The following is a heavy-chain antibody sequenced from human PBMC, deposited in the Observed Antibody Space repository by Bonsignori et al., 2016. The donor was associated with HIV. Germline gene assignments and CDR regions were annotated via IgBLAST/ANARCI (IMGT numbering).Heavy chain of an antibody. CDR1: EFTFSYYW. V-gene: IGHV3-74*01. CDR3: GRDLSGRDDY. Sequence: EVQMEESGGGLVQPGGSLRLSCAASEFTFSYYWMHWVRQAPGKGLVWVSRTNEDGSRTDYADSVKGRFTISRDNSKNTLYLEMNSLTAEDTAVYYCGRDLSGRDDYWGQGTMVTVSS. J-gene: IGHJ4*02. CDR2: TNEDGSRT. D-gene: IGHD1-14*01.